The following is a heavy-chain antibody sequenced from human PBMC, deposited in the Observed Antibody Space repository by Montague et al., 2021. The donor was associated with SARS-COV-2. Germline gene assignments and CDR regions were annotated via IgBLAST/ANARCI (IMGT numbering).Heavy chain of an antibody. CDR1: GFTFSSYA. D-gene: IGHD3-10*01. J-gene: IGHJ4*02. CDR2: IYSGGSST. CDR3: AKVSYFGSGTYYFDY. V-gene: IGHV3-23*03. Sequence: SLRLSCAASGFTFSSYAMSWVRQAPGKGLEWVSVIYSGGSSTYYADSVKGRFTISRDHSKNALYLQMSSLRAEDTAVYYCAKVSYFGSGTYYFDYWGQGTLVTVSS.